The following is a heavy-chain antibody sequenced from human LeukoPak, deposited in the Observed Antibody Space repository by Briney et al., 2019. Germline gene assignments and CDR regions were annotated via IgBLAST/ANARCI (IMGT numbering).Heavy chain of an antibody. Sequence: PSETLSLTCAVSGGSISSGGYSWSWIRQPPGKGLEWIGYIYHSGSTYYNPSLRSRVTISVDMSKNQFSLKLSSVTAADTAVYYCARGSSSSPTVFDYWGQGTLVTVSS. J-gene: IGHJ4*02. CDR1: GGSISSGGYS. V-gene: IGHV4-30-2*01. D-gene: IGHD6-6*01. CDR2: IYHSGST. CDR3: ARGSSSSPTVFDY.